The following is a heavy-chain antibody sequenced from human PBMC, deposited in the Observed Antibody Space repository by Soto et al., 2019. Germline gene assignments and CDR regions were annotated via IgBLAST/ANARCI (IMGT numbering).Heavy chain of an antibody. D-gene: IGHD2-15*01. V-gene: IGHV3-11*01. CDR3: ARAPDCGEGSCYRHFDL. CDR2: ISGSGDVI. CDR1: AFKFSDYY. Sequence: GGSLRLSCAASAFKFSDYYMSWVRQAPGKGLEWVSYISGSGDVIYYADSVKGRFTISRDNDKKSVHLQMDTLRAEDTALYYCARAPDCGEGSCYRHFDLWGQGTRVTVS. J-gene: IGHJ4*02.